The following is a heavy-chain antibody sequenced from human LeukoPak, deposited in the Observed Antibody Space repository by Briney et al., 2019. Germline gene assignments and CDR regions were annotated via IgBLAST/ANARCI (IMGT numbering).Heavy chain of an antibody. D-gene: IGHD2-2*01. CDR1: GYTSTSYA. CDR3: AMPGRYCSSTSCYLDY. V-gene: IGHV7-4-1*02. CDR2: INTNTGNP. Sequence: ASVKVSCKASGYTSTSYAMNWVRQAPGQGLEWMGWINTNTGNPTYAQGFTGRFVFSLDISVSTAYLQISNLKAEDTAVYYCAMPGRYCSSTSCYLDYWGQGALVTVSS. J-gene: IGHJ4*02.